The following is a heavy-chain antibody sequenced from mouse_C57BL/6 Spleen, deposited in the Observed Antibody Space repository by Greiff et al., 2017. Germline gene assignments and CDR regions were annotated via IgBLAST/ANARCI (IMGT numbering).Heavy chain of an antibody. CDR2: IHPNSGST. V-gene: IGHV1-64*01. J-gene: IGHJ1*03. CDR3: ARRRSSWYFDV. D-gene: IGHD6-1*01. CDR1: GYTFTSYW. Sequence: QVQLQQPGAELVKPGASVKLSCKASGYTFTSYWMHWVKQRPGQGLEWIGMIHPNSGSTNYNEKFKSKATLTVDKSASTAYMHLSSLTSEDSAVYGCARRRSSWYFDVWGTGTTVTVSS.